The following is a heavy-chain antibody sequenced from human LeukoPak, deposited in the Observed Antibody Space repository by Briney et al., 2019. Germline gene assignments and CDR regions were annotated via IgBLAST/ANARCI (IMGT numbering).Heavy chain of an antibody. J-gene: IGHJ4*02. V-gene: IGHV1-18*01. D-gene: IGHD2-2*01. CDR2: ISAYSGNT. CDR3: ARDRPDLGYCSSTSCPQIIVY. CDR1: GYTLTSYG. Sequence: ASVKVSCKASGYTLTSYGISWVRQAPGQGLEWMGWISAYSGNTNYAQKLQGRVTMTTDTSTSTAYMELRSLRSDDTAVYYCARDRPDLGYCSSTSCPQIIVYWGQGTLVTVSS.